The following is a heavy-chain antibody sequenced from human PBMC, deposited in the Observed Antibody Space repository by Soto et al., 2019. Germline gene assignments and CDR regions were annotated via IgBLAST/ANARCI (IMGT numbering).Heavy chain of an antibody. D-gene: IGHD2-2*01. Sequence: SVKVSCTASGGTFSSYTISWVRQAPGQGLEWMGRIIPIGGITSYAQKFQGRVTMTRDKSTSTVYMELSSLRSEDTAVYYCARVVPAAMRSYGMDVWGQGTTVTVSS. CDR2: IIPIGGIT. CDR1: GGTFSSYT. V-gene: IGHV1-69*02. J-gene: IGHJ6*02. CDR3: ARVVPAAMRSYGMDV.